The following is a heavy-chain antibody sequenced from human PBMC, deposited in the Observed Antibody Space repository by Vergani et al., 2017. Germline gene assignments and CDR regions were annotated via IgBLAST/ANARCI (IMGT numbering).Heavy chain of an antibody. V-gene: IGHV3-23*01. CDR3: AKDRPYYYDSSGSTPFDY. D-gene: IGHD3-22*01. J-gene: IGHJ4*02. CDR2: ISGSGGST. Sequence: EVQLLESRGGLVQPGGSLRLSCAASGFTFSSYAMSWVRQAPGKGLEWVSAISGSGGSTYYADSVKGRFTISRDNSKNTLYLQMNSLRAEDTAVYYCAKDRPYYYDSSGSTPFDYWGQGTLVTVSS. CDR1: GFTFSSYA.